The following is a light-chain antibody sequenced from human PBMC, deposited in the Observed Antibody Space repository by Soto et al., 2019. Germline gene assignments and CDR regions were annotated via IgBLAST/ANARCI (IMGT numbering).Light chain of an antibody. J-gene: IGLJ3*02. CDR3: ASYTSRSTWV. V-gene: IGLV2-14*01. Sequence: QSALTQPASVSASPGQAITLSCTGTNSDVGGYDYVSWYQQHPGKAPKLMIFKVNIRPSGVSNRFSGSKSGNTASLTISGLQSEHEADYYCASYTSRSTWVFGRGTKVTVL. CDR2: KVN. CDR1: NSDVGGYDY.